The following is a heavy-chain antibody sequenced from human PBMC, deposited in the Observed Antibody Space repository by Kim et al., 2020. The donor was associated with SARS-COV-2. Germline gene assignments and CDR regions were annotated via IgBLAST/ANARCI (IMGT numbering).Heavy chain of an antibody. CDR1: GFTFRSYA. Sequence: GGSLRLSCVASGFTFRSYAMSWVRQAPGKGLEWVSAISDSGGNTYYADSVKGRFTISRDNSNNTLYLQMISLRAEDTAVYYCAKVMWSSSSDGYNFDYWGQGTLVTVSS. D-gene: IGHD6-6*01. J-gene: IGHJ4*02. CDR2: ISDSGGNT. V-gene: IGHV3-23*01. CDR3: AKVMWSSSSDGYNFDY.